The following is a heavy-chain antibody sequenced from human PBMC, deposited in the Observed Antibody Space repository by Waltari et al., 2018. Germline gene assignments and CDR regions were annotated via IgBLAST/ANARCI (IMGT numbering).Heavy chain of an antibody. Sequence: QVQLVQSGAEVKKPGASVKVSCKASGYTFTGYYRHWVRQAPGQGLEWMGRLNPNIGGTNYAQKFQGRATMTRDTSISTAYMELSRLRSDDTAVYYCALFLGQHYWGQGTLVTVSS. D-gene: IGHD3-16*01. J-gene: IGHJ4*02. CDR3: ALFLGQHY. CDR2: LNPNIGGT. CDR1: GYTFTGYY. V-gene: IGHV1-2*06.